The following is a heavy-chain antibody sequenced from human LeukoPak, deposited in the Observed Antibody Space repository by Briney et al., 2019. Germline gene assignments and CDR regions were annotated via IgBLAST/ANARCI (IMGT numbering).Heavy chain of an antibody. Sequence: GGSLRLSCAASGFTFTTYGLHWVRQAPGKGLEWVAAIASNGGSEYYGDSVRGRFTISRDNSKNTLFLQMNSLRPDGTAVYYCAKRGHYSLDWYHYFDYWGQGTLVTVSS. J-gene: IGHJ4*02. V-gene: IGHV3-30*18. D-gene: IGHD3-9*01. CDR2: IASNGGSE. CDR1: GFTFTTYG. CDR3: AKRGHYSLDWYHYFDY.